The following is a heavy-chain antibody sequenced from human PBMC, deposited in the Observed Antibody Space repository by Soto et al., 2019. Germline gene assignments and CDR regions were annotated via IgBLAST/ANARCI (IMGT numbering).Heavy chain of an antibody. D-gene: IGHD2-21*02. CDR2: IFYSGST. CDR1: GGSVNSYY. V-gene: IGHV4-59*02. CDR3: ARVFPSYCGGDCSYFDS. Sequence: SETLSLTCTVSGGSVNSYYWSWIRQPPGKGLEWIGYIFYSGSTKSNPSLKSRVTMSVDMSKNQFSLRLTSVTAADTAVYYCARVFPSYCGGDCSYFDSWGQGALVTVSS. J-gene: IGHJ4*02.